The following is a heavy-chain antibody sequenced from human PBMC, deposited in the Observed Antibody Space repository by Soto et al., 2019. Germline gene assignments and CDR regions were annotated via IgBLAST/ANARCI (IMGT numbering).Heavy chain of an antibody. J-gene: IGHJ4*02. V-gene: IGHV1-69*02. CDR1: GGTFSSYT. Sequence: QVQLVQSGAEVQKPGSSVKVSCKASGGTFSSYTISWVRQAPGQGLEWMGRIIPILGIANYAQKFQGRVTITADKSPSTAYMELSSLRSEDTAVYYCSRGTDFWSGYYAVYWGQGTLVTVSS. CDR2: IIPILGIA. CDR3: SRGTDFWSGYYAVY. D-gene: IGHD3-3*01.